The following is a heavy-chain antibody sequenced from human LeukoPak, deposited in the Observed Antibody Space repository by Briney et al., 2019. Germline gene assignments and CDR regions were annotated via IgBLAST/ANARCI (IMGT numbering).Heavy chain of an antibody. CDR2: IKQDGSEK. CDR1: GFYFGGHA. D-gene: IGHD3-10*01. J-gene: IGHJ4*02. V-gene: IGHV3-7*01. Sequence: GGSLRLSCVASGFYFGGHAMHWLRQAPGKGLEWVANIKQDGSEKYYVDSVKGGFTISRDNAKNSLYLQMNSLRAEDTAVYYCARSPQAYGSGSYYRKPVDYWGQGTLVTVSS. CDR3: ARSPQAYGSGSYYRKPVDY.